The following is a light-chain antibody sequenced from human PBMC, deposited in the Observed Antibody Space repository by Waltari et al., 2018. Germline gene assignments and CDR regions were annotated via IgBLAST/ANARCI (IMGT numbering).Light chain of an antibody. J-gene: IGKJ3*01. Sequence: ELVLTQSPGTLSLSPGEIATLSCRASQSVDSNYLAWYQQKPGQAPMPLIYGTSNRATGISDRFSGSGSGTDFTLTISSLEPEDFAVYYCQHYGYSPFTFGPGTRVGVK. V-gene: IGKV3-20*01. CDR3: QHYGYSPFT. CDR2: GTS. CDR1: QSVDSNY.